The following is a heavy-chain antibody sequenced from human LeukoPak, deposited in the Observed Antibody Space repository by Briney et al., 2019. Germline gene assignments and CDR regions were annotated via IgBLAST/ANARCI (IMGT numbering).Heavy chain of an antibody. CDR1: GFTFSYYV. J-gene: IGHJ4*02. CDR2: ISGSGSTT. D-gene: IGHD3-22*01. V-gene: IGHV3-23*01. Sequence: GGSLRLXCAASGFTFSYYVMSWVRQAPGKGLEWVSAISGSGSTTYYADSVKGRFTISRDNSKNTLYLQMNSLRAEDTAVYSCAKDTGLGYYDSSGFDYWGQGTLVTVSS. CDR3: AKDTGLGYYDSSGFDY.